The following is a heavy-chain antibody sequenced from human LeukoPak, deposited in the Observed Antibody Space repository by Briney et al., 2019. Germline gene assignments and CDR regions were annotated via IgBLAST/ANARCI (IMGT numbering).Heavy chain of an antibody. CDR3: ARSSGSYYEFFDY. D-gene: IGHD1-26*01. J-gene: IGHJ4*02. CDR1: GYSFTSYC. V-gene: IGHV5-51*01. CDR2: IYPGDSDT. Sequence: GESLKISCKGSGYSFTSYCIGWVRQMPGKGLEWMGIIYPGDSDTRYSPAFQGQVTISADKSISTAYLQWSSLKASDTAMYYCARSSGSYYEFFDYWGRGTLVTVSS.